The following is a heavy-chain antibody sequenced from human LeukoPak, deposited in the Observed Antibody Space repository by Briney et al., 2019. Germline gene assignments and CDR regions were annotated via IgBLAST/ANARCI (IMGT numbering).Heavy chain of an antibody. CDR1: GYTFTSYG. CDR3: ARAPPITRGPFDP. V-gene: IGHV1-18*01. CDR2: ISAYNGNT. Sequence: ASVKVSCKASGYTFTSYGISWVRQAPGQGLEWMGWISAYNGNTNYAQKFQGRVTMTRDTSISTVYMELSRLRSDDTAVYYCARAPPITRGPFDPWGQGTLVTVSS. D-gene: IGHD3-10*01. J-gene: IGHJ5*02.